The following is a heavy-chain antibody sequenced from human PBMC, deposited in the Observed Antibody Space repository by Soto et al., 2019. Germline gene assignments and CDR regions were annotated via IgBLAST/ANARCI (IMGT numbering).Heavy chain of an antibody. V-gene: IGHV3-30-3*01. CDR1: GFTFSSYA. D-gene: IGHD1-1*01. J-gene: IGHJ4*02. CDR3: AREASNWEFDY. Sequence: GGSLRLSCAASGFTFSSYAIHWVRQAPGKGLEWVAVISSDGSNKYYADSVKGRFTISRDNSKNTLYLQMNSLRTEDTAFYYCAREASNWEFDYWGQGTRVTVSS. CDR2: ISSDGSNK.